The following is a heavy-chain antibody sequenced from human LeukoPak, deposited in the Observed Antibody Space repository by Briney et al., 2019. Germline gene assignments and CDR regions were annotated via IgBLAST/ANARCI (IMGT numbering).Heavy chain of an antibody. CDR1: GGSIGNYY. D-gene: IGHD3-10*01. CDR2: ISTSGTT. Sequence: SETPSLTCTVSGGSIGNYYWNWIRQPAGKGLEWIGRISTSGTTNHHPSLKSRVTLSLDTSKNQFSLNLRSVTAADTAIYFCARRHPYYYGSGTYSREDWGQGTLVTVSS. CDR3: ARRHPYYYGSGTYSRED. J-gene: IGHJ4*02. V-gene: IGHV4-4*07.